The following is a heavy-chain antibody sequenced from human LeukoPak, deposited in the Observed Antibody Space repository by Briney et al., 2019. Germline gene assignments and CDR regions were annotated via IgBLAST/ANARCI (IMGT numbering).Heavy chain of an antibody. CDR3: TTVRPGTSGYSY. J-gene: IGHJ4*02. V-gene: IGHV3-15*01. CDR2: VRSKADGGTT. CDR1: GFTFSNYA. D-gene: IGHD3-22*01. Sequence: KPGGSLRLACAASGFTFSNYAKHWVRQAPGKGLEWVGRVRSKADGGTTDYAAPAKGRFTISRDDSKNTVLLQMNSLKTEDTAVYYCTTVRPGTSGYSYWGQGTLVTVSS.